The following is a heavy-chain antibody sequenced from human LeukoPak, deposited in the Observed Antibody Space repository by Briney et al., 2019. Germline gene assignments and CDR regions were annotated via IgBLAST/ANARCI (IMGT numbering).Heavy chain of an antibody. CDR1: GYTFTGYY. D-gene: IGHD3-9*01. CDR2: INPNSGGT. V-gene: IGHV1-2*02. CDR3: ARVAIGRYFDWLGGYYYYMDV. J-gene: IGHJ6*03. Sequence: SVKVSCKASGYTFTGYYMHWVRQAPGQGLEWMGWINPNSGGTNYAQKFQGRVTMTRDTSISTAYMELSRLRSGDTAVYYCARVAIGRYFDWLGGYYYYMDVWGKGTTVTVSS.